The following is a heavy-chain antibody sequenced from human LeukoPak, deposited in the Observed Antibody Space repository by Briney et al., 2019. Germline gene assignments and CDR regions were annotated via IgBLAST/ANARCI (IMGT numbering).Heavy chain of an antibody. Sequence: GASVKVSCKVSGYTLTELSMHWVRQAPGKGLEWMGGFDPEDGETIYAQKFQGRVTMTEDTSTDTAYMELSSLRSEDTAVYYCATDLIWFGESSSAFDIWGQGTMVTVSS. CDR3: ATDLIWFGESSSAFDI. CDR2: FDPEDGET. J-gene: IGHJ3*02. CDR1: GYTLTELS. D-gene: IGHD3-10*01. V-gene: IGHV1-24*01.